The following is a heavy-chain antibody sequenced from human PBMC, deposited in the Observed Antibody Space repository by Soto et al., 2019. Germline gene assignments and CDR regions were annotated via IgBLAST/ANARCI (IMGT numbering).Heavy chain of an antibody. CDR1: GGTFSSYA. CDR3: ARAGHTAMVIGFFDY. CDR2: IIPIFGTA. J-gene: IGHJ4*02. D-gene: IGHD5-18*01. Sequence: GASVKVSCKASGGTFSSYAISWVRQAPGQGLEWMGGIIPIFGTANYAQKFQGRVTITADESTSTAYMELSSLRSEDTAVYYCARAGHTAMVIGFFDYWGQGTLVTVSS. V-gene: IGHV1-69*13.